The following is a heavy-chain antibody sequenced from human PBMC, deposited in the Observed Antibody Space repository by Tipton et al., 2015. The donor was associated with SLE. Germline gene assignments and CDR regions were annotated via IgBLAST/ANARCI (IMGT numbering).Heavy chain of an antibody. CDR3: AGSLVIGMDV. D-gene: IGHD3-9*01. V-gene: IGHV3-30*04. J-gene: IGHJ6*04. CDR1: GFTFSSYA. CDR2: ISYDGSNK. Sequence: QVQLVQSGGGLVQPGGSLRVSCAASGFTFSSYAMHWVRQAPGKGLEWVAVISYDGSNKYYADSVKGRFTISRDNSKNTLYLQMNSLRAEDTPVYYCAGSLVIGMDVWSKGTTVTVSS.